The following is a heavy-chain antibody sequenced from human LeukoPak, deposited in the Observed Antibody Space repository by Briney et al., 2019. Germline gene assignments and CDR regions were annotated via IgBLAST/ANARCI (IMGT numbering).Heavy chain of an antibody. D-gene: IGHD1-26*01. CDR3: ARVPNRLRGSFGAFDI. CDR2: IIPIFGTA. CDR1: GGTFSSYA. Sequence: SVKVSCKASGGTFSSYAISWVRQAPGQGLEWMGGIIPIFGTANYAQKFQGRVTITADESTSTAYMELSSLRSEDTAVYYCARVPNRLRGSFGAFDIWGQGTMVTVSS. V-gene: IGHV1-69*13. J-gene: IGHJ3*02.